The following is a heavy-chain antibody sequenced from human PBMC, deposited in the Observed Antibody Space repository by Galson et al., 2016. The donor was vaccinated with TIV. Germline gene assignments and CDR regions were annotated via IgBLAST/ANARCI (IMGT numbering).Heavy chain of an antibody. CDR2: IRSGSEAGTT. CDR3: APFNTKDAFDS. V-gene: IGHV3-15*01. J-gene: IGHJ4*02. CDR1: GFNFDVRW. D-gene: IGHD2/OR15-2a*01. Sequence: SLRLSCAASGFNFDVRWMSWLRQVPGKELEWVGRIRSGSEAGTTDYAATGKGRFTISRDNSKDTLYLQVNNLKIEDTAVYYGAPFNTKDAFDSWGQGTLVIVSS.